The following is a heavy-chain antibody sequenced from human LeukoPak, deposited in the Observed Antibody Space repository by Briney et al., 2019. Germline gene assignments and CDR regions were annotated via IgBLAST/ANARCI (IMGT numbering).Heavy chain of an antibody. CDR1: GFTFSSYW. CDR2: INSDGSST. V-gene: IGHV3-74*01. CDR3: ARDGPLDSGSYFHAFDI. Sequence: GSLRLSCAASGFTFSSYWVHWVRQAPGKGLVWVSRINSDGSSTSHADSVKGRFTISRDNAKSTLYLQMNSLRAEDTAVYYCARDGPLDSGSYFHAFDIWGQGTMVTVSS. D-gene: IGHD1-26*01. J-gene: IGHJ3*02.